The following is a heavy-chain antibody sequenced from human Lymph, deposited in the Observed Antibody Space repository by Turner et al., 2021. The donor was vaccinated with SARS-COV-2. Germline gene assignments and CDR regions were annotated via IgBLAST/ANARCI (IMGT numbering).Heavy chain of an antibody. V-gene: IGHV3-30*18. CDR3: AKQGGGTYCGGGSGYRGYFDY. CDR2: IAYEGSSK. D-gene: IGHD2-15*01. Sequence: LLMDSVLVVVTQVRSLRLSFAASGFTFTHYGMHWVRQASGKGLEWVAGIAYEGSSKYYANAVKSRFTISRDNSKITLYLQMNILTPEDTSVNYCAKQGGGTYCGGGSGYRGYFDYWGQGTLVTVSS. CDR1: GFTFTHYG. J-gene: IGHJ4*02.